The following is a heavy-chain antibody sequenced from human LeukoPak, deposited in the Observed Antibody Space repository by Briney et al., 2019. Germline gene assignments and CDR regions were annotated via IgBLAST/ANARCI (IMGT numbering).Heavy chain of an antibody. J-gene: IGHJ3*02. Sequence: SETLSLTCRVSGVSISSGSNYWGWIRQPPGKTLEWIGSIYSSGSTYYNSSLKSRVIILIDTAKNHFSLNLSSVTAADTAVYCARAGGYGLVGIWGQGTMVTVSS. CDR1: GVSISSGSNY. CDR3: ARAGGYGLVGI. V-gene: IGHV4-39*07. CDR2: IYSSGST. D-gene: IGHD3-22*01.